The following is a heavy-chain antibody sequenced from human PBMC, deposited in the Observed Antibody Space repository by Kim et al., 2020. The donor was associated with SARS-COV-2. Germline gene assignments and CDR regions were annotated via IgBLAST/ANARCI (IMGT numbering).Heavy chain of an antibody. Sequence: TYYNPSLKSRVTISVDTSKNQFSLKLSSVTAADTAVYYCARRGENGHLDYWGQGTLVTVSS. V-gene: IGHV4-39*01. D-gene: IGHD3-16*01. CDR3: ARRGENGHLDY. CDR2: T. J-gene: IGHJ4*02.